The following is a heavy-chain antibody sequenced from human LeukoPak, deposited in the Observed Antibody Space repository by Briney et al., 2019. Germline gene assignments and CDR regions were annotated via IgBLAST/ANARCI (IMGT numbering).Heavy chain of an antibody. CDR3: ATAGGYSYGSRFDR. CDR1: GFTFRASP. V-gene: IGHV3-30-3*01. Sequence: GGSLRLFCVGYGFTFRASPEHWVRQTPERGLEWVTLISYGGSPRYYADCVKGRFTISRDDSRNTVYLQMNSLRGDDTALYFCATAGGYSYGSRFDRWGQGTLVTVSS. D-gene: IGHD5-18*01. CDR2: ISYGGSPR. J-gene: IGHJ4*02.